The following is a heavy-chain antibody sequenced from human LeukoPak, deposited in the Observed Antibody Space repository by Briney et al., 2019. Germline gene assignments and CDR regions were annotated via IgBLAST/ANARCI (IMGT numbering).Heavy chain of an antibody. CDR3: ARDPLVGATTHI. Sequence: PSETLSLTCTVSGGSISSYYWSWIRQPPGKGLQWIGYISYSGSTNYNPSLKSRVTISLDTSQNQFSLKLSSVTAADTAVYYCARDPLVGATTHIWGQGTMVSVSS. CDR2: ISYSGST. V-gene: IGHV4-59*01. CDR1: GGSISSYY. J-gene: IGHJ3*02. D-gene: IGHD1-26*01.